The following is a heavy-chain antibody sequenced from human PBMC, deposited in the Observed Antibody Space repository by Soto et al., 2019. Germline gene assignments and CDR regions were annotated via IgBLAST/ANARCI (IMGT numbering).Heavy chain of an antibody. D-gene: IGHD2-21*01. CDR1: GFTFTNYW. Sequence: GGSLRLSCAASGFTFTNYWVHWVRQAPGKGLVWVSNINRDGTSINYADSVKGRFTISRDNAKNTLYLQMNSLRGEDTAVYFCTRLVAGYFDYWGQGAMVTVPS. J-gene: IGHJ4*02. V-gene: IGHV3-74*01. CDR2: INRDGTSI. CDR3: TRLVAGYFDY.